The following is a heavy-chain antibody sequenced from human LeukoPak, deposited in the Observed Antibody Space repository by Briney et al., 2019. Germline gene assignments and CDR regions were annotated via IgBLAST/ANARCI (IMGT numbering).Heavy chain of an antibody. D-gene: IGHD3-10*01. V-gene: IGHV3-7*01. CDR1: GFTFTRCW. CDR2: IKQDGSEK. J-gene: IGHJ4*02. Sequence: PGGSLRLSCAASGFTFTRCWMTWVRQAPGKGLECVANIKQDGSEKHYVDSVKGRFTISRDNAKNSLYLQMNSLRAEDTAVYYCVRTRGGGNYGSSSRYYFDYWGQGTLATVSS. CDR3: VRTRGGGNYGSSSRYYFDY.